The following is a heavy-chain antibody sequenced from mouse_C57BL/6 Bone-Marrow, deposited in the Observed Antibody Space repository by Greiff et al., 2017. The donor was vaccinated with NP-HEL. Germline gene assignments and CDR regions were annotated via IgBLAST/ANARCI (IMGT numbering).Heavy chain of an antibody. CDR2: IDPENGDT. CDR3: ATIATVVNVDY. CDR1: GFNIKDAY. D-gene: IGHD1-1*01. V-gene: IGHV14-4*01. J-gene: IGHJ2*03. Sequence: EVQLQQSGAELVRPGASVKLSCTASGFNIKDAYMHWVKQRPEQGLEWIGWIDPENGDTEYASKFQGKATITADTSSNTAYLQLSSLTSEDTAVYYCATIATVVNVDYGCQGTRPMVSS.